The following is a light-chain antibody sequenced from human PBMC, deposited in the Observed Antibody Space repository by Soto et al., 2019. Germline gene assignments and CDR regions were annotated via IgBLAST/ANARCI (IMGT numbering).Light chain of an antibody. J-gene: IGLJ2*01. CDR1: SGHNSYS. CDR3: QTWGTGIGV. Sequence: QLVLTQSPSASASLGASVKLTCTLSSGHNSYSIAWHQQQPEKGPRYLMKINSDGSHYRGDGIPDRFSGSSSGAERYLTISSLQSEDEADYYCQTWGTGIGVFGGGTKLTVL. V-gene: IGLV4-69*01. CDR2: INSDGSH.